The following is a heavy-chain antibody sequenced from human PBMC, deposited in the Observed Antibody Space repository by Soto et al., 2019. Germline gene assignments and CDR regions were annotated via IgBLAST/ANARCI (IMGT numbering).Heavy chain of an antibody. V-gene: IGHV4-39*01. CDR3: ACIFSGGYGYGFYYYGMDV. Sequence: SVTLSITCTDSGGSISGSSYYRGWIRLPPGKGLEWIGSIYYSGSTYYNPSLKSRVTISVDTSKNQFSLKLSSVTAADTAVYYCACIFSGGYGYGFYYYGMDVWGQGTTVT. D-gene: IGHD5-18*01. CDR2: IYYSGST. CDR1: GGSISGSSYY. J-gene: IGHJ6*02.